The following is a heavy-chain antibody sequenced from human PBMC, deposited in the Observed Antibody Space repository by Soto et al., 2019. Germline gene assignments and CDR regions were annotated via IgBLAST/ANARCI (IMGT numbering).Heavy chain of an antibody. J-gene: IGHJ4*02. CDR1: GGSISSSSYY. D-gene: IGHD1-26*01. CDR3: ARRHPRIASYQGHCDS. Sequence: SETLSLTCTVSGGSISSSSYYLGWTRQPPGKGLEWIGNIYYSGSTYYNPSLKSRVTISVDTSKDQFSLKLSSVTAADTAVYYCARRHPRIASYQGHCDSWGPGTLVTVS. CDR2: IYYSGST. V-gene: IGHV4-39*01.